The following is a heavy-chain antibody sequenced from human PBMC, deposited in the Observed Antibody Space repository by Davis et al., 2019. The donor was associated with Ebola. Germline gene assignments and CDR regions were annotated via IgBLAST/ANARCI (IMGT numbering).Heavy chain of an antibody. V-gene: IGHV2-70*12. J-gene: IGHJ4*02. CDR1: GFSLSTPGMC. Sequence: SGPTLVKPTQTLTLTCTFSGFSLSTPGMCVSWIRQPPGKPLEWLALIDWIDDKYYSTSLRTRLSISRGTSNNQVVLTMSNMDPVDTATYYCAHSHGDYWGQGTLVTVSS. CDR2: IDWIDDK. CDR3: AHSHGDY.